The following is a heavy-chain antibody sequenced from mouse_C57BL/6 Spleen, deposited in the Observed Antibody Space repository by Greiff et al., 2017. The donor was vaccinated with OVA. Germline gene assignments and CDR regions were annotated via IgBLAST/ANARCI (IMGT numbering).Heavy chain of an antibody. Sequence: EVQLVESGGGLVQPGGSLKLSCAASGFTFSDYYMYWVRQTPEKRLEWVAYISNGGGSTYYPDTVKGRFTISRDNAKNTLYLQMSRLKSEDTAMYYCARGDGSSLYYYAMDYWGQGTSVTVSS. CDR2: ISNGGGST. CDR1: GFTFSDYY. CDR3: ARGDGSSLYYYAMDY. V-gene: IGHV5-12*01. D-gene: IGHD1-1*01. J-gene: IGHJ4*01.